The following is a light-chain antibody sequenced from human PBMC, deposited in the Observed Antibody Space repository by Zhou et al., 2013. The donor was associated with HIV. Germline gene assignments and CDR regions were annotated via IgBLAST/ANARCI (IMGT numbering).Light chain of an antibody. CDR2: KAS. CDR3: QQYSLSPIT. Sequence: DIQMTQSPSTLSASMGVRVTITCRASQSISSWLAWYHQKPGKAPKLLIYKASSLESGVPSRFSGSGSGTEFSLTISSLQPDDFATYYCQQYSLSPITFGQGTRLQI. CDR1: QSISSW. J-gene: IGKJ5*01. V-gene: IGKV1-5*03.